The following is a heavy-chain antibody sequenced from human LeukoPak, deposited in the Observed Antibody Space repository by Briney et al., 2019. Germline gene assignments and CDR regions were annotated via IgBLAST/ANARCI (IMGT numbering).Heavy chain of an antibody. CDR2: ISGSGGST. V-gene: IGHV3-23*01. CDR3: AKDHDSSGYFDY. CDR1: GFTFSSYA. Sequence: PGGSLRLSCAASGFTFSSYAISWVRQAPGKGLERASAISGSGGSTYYADSVKGRFTISRGNSKNTLYPQMNSLRAEDTAVYYCAKDHDSSGYFDYWGQGTLVTVSS. J-gene: IGHJ4*02. D-gene: IGHD3-22*01.